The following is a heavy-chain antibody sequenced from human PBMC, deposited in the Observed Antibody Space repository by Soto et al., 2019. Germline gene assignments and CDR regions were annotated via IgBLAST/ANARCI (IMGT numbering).Heavy chain of an antibody. CDR1: GFTSSNYN. J-gene: IGHJ5*02. CDR2: ISGTGVYI. CDR3: AREGALKPFSS. V-gene: IGHV3-21*01. Sequence: GGSLRLSCVASGFTSSNYNMNWVRQAPGKGLEWVSHISGTGVYIHYADAVKGRFTIPRDNAKSSVYLQMNSLRAEDTAVYYCAREGALKPFSSWGQGALVTVSS.